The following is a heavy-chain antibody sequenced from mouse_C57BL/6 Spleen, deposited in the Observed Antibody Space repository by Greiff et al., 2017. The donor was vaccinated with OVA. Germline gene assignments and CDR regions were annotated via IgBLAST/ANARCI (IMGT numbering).Heavy chain of an antibody. D-gene: IGHD2-4*01. Sequence: VQLQESGAELARPGASVKLSCKASGYTFTSYGISWVKQRTGQGLEWIGEIYPRSGNTYYNEKFKGKATLTADKSSSTAYMELRSLTSEDSAVYFCALYDYDEDYWGKGTTLTVSS. V-gene: IGHV1-81*01. CDR2: IYPRSGNT. J-gene: IGHJ2*01. CDR3: ALYDYDEDY. CDR1: GYTFTSYG.